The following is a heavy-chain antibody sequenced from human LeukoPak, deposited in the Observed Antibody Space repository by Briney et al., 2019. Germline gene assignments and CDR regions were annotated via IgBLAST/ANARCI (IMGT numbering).Heavy chain of an antibody. D-gene: IGHD2-2*01. V-gene: IGHV3-30*18. Sequence: GGSLRLSCAASGFTFSSYGMHWVRQAPGKGLEWVAVISYDGSNKYYTDSVKGRFTISRDNSKNTLYLQMNSLRAEDTAVYYCAKERGVVPAAMPPWFDPWGQGTLVTVSS. CDR1: GFTFSSYG. CDR2: ISYDGSNK. J-gene: IGHJ5*02. CDR3: AKERGVVPAAMPPWFDP.